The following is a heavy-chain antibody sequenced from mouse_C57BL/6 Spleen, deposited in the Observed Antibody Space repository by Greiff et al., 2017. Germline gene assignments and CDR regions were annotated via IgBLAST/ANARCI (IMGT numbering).Heavy chain of an antibody. D-gene: IGHD2-14*01. V-gene: IGHV5-4*01. CDR2: ISDGGSYT. CDR1: GFTFSSYA. CDR3: AREGVPYYFDY. Sequence: EVNLVESGGGLVKPGGSLKLSCAASGFTFSSYAMSWVRQTPGKRLEWVATISDGGSYTYYPDNVKGRFTISRDNAKNILYLQMSHLKSEDTAMYYCAREGVPYYFDYWGQGTTLTVSS. J-gene: IGHJ2*01.